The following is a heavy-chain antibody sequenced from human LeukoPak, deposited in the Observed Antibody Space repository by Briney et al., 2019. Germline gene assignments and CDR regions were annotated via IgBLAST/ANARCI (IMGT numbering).Heavy chain of an antibody. CDR2: IYSGGST. CDR3: ARGTGYYYYYGMDV. CDR1: GFTVSSNY. V-gene: IGHV3-53*01. D-gene: IGHD4-17*01. Sequence: GGSLRLSCAASGFTVSSNYMSWVRQAPGKGLEWVSVIYSGGSTYYADSVKGRFTISRDNSKNTLYLQMNSLRAEDTAVYYCARGTGYYYYYGMDVWGQGTTVTVSS. J-gene: IGHJ6*02.